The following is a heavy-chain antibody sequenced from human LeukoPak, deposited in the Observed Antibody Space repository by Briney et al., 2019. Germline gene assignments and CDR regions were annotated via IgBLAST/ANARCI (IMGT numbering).Heavy chain of an antibody. V-gene: IGHV3-23*01. CDR3: AKKGMAAAGTWFDP. J-gene: IGHJ5*02. CDR2: ISSSGGST. D-gene: IGHD6-13*01. Sequence: GGSLRLSCAASGFTFSNYAMSWVRQAPGKGLEWVSSISSSGGSTYYADSVKGRFTISRDRSNNTVYLQMNSLRADDTAVYSCAKKGMAAAGTWFDPWGQGTLVTVSS. CDR1: GFTFSNYA.